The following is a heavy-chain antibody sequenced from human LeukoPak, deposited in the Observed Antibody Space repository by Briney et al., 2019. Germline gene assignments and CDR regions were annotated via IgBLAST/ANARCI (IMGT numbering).Heavy chain of an antibody. Sequence: PGGSLRLSCAASGFTFSNYWMHWVRQAPGKGLMWVSHIKPDGSASNYADSVKGRFTISRDNAKNILYLQMNSLRADDTALYYCHRSMPTGGTWSFDYWGQGTQVTVSS. V-gene: IGHV3-74*01. J-gene: IGHJ4*02. D-gene: IGHD6-13*01. CDR2: IKPDGSAS. CDR1: GFTFSNYW. CDR3: HRSMPTGGTWSFDY.